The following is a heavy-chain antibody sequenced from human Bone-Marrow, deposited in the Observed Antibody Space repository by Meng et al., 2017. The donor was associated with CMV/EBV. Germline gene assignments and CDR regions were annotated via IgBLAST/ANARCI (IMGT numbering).Heavy chain of an antibody. Sequence: GGSLRLSCAASGFTFSGSAMHWVRQASGKGLEWVGRIRSKANSYATAYAASVKGRFTISRDDSKNTAYLQMNSLRAEDTAVYYCATTYCGGDCYSRGLGYWGQGTLVTVSS. CDR2: IRSKANSYAT. CDR1: GFTFSGSA. V-gene: IGHV3-73*01. D-gene: IGHD2-21*01. CDR3: ATTYCGGDCYSRGLGY. J-gene: IGHJ4*02.